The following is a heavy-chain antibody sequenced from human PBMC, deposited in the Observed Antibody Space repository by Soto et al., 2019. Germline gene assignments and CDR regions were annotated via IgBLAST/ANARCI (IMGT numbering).Heavy chain of an antibody. CDR1: GYTFTRNY. V-gene: IGHV1-46*01. J-gene: IGHJ4*02. CDR2: INPSGGYT. CDR3: ARLLSNSGGNLDV. D-gene: IGHD7-27*01. Sequence: XSVEASCKGSGYTFTRNYRHLVRQAPGQGLEWMGIINPSGGYTDYAQRFQGRITMTRDMSTSTVYMELSSLTTEDTALYYCARLLSNSGGNLDVWGQGTLVTVSS.